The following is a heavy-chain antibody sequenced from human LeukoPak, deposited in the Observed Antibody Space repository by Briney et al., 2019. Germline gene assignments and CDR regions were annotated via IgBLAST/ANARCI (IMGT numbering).Heavy chain of an antibody. V-gene: IGHV1-46*01. CDR3: ARDSSAYCSSTSCYYYYGMDV. CDR1: GYTFTSYY. D-gene: IGHD2-2*01. Sequence: GASVKVSCKASGYTFTSYYMHWVRQAPGQGLEWMGIINPSRGSTSYAQKFQGRVTMTRDTSTSTVYMELSSLRSEDTAVYYCARDSSAYCSSTSCYYYYGMDVWGKGTTVTVSS. J-gene: IGHJ6*04. CDR2: INPSRGST.